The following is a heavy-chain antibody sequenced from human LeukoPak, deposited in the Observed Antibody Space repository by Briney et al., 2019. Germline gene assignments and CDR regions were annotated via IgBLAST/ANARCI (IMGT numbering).Heavy chain of an antibody. CDR1: GFTFSSHS. J-gene: IGHJ6*02. Sequence: GGSLRLSCAASGFTFSSHSMNWVRQAPGKGLEWVSSISSSSSYIYYADSVKGRFTISRDNAKNSLYLQMNSLRAEDTAVYYCARGLPTLGVYYGMDVWGQGTTVTVSS. CDR3: ARGLPTLGVYYGMDV. CDR2: ISSSSSYI. V-gene: IGHV3-21*01.